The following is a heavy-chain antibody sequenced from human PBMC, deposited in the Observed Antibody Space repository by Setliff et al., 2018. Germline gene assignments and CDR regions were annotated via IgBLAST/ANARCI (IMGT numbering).Heavy chain of an antibody. CDR2: INQSGNT. CDR1: GGSFSDYY. CDR3: RFWSSYYKNDY. V-gene: IGHV4-34*01. D-gene: IGHD3-3*01. J-gene: IGHJ4*02. Sequence: SETLSLTCTVYGGSFSDYYWGWIRQSPGKRPEWIAEINQSGNTNYNPSLNSRVSVSVDTPTTQFSLKVSSVTAADTAVYYCRFWSSYYKNDYWAQGTLVTVSS.